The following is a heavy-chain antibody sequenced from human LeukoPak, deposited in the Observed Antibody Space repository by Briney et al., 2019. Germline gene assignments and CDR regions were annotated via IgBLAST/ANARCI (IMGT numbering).Heavy chain of an antibody. V-gene: IGHV4-31*03. Sequence: PSQTLSLTCTVSGGSISSGGYYWSWIRQHPGKGLEWIGYIYYSGSTYYNPSLKSRVTISVDTSKNQFSLKLSSVTAADTAVYYCARGLENYDYAFDYWGQGTLVTVSS. D-gene: IGHD3-16*01. CDR2: IYYSGST. CDR1: GGSISSGGYY. J-gene: IGHJ4*02. CDR3: ARGLENYDYAFDY.